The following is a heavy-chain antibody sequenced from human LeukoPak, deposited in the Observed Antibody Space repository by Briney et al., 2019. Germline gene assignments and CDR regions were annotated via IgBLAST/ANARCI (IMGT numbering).Heavy chain of an antibody. CDR3: AKALIVVVLAAPDY. CDR1: GFTFSSYS. Sequence: PGGSLRLSCAASGFTFSSYSMNWVRQAPGKGLEWVSYISSSSSTIYYADSVKGRFTISRDNAKNSLYLQMNSLRAEDTAVYYCAKALIVVVLAAPDYWGQGTLVTVSS. CDR2: ISSSSSTI. J-gene: IGHJ4*02. V-gene: IGHV3-48*01. D-gene: IGHD2-2*01.